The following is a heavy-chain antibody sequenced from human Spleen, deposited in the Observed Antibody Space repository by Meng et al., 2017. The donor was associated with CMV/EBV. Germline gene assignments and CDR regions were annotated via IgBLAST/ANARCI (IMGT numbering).Heavy chain of an antibody. J-gene: IGHJ4*02. CDR1: GYTFTGYY. CDR3: ASSYCGGDCYFGGIDY. Sequence: ASVKVSCKASGYTFTGYYMHWVRQAPGQGLEWMGWINPNSGGTNYAQKFQRRVTMTRDTSISTAYMELSRLRSDDTAVYYCASSYCGGDCYFGGIDYWGQGTLVTVSS. V-gene: IGHV1-2*02. CDR2: INPNSGGT. D-gene: IGHD2-21*01.